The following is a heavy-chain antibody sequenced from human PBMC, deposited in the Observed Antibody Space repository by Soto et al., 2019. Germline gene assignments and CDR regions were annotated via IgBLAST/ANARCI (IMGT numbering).Heavy chain of an antibody. D-gene: IGHD6-13*01. J-gene: IGHJ3*01. V-gene: IGHV1-69*06. CDR3: VREMSSSWYAAFDL. Sequence: QVQLIQSGAEVKKPGSSVRVSCKASGGSFSTYVITWVRQAPGQGLEWVGGIIPIFGAPNYAQKFQGRVTITADKSTDTAYMDLISLRSEDTAVYYCVREMSSSWYAAFDLWGPGTMVTVSS. CDR2: IIPIFGAP. CDR1: GGSFSTYV.